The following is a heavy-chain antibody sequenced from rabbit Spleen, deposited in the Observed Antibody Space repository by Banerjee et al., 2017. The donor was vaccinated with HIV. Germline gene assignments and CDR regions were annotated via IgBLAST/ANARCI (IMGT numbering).Heavy chain of an antibody. CDR2: IYTSVGST. CDR1: GFSFSSNYY. D-gene: IGHD1-1*01. V-gene: IGHV1S40*01. Sequence: QSLEESGGDLVKHGASLTLTCTDSGFSFSSNYYINWVRQDPGKGLEWMACIYTSVGSTWYAVWAKCRFTISKTSSTTVTLQMTSLTAADTATYFCASSSDYYDPYNLWGPGTLVTVS. CDR3: ASSSDYYDPYNL. J-gene: IGHJ4*01.